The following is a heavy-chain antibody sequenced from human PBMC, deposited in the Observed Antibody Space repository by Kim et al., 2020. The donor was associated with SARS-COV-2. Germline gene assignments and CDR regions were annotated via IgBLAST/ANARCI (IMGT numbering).Heavy chain of an antibody. CDR2: IWYDGSNK. J-gene: IGHJ4*02. CDR3: ARAGSGWYYFDY. D-gene: IGHD6-19*01. Sequence: GGSLRLSCAASGFTFSSYGMHWVRQAPGKGLEWVAVIWYDGSNKYYADSVKGRFTISRDNSKNTLYLQMNSLRAEDTAVYYCARAGSGWYYFDYWGQGTLVTVSS. V-gene: IGHV3-33*01. CDR1: GFTFSSYG.